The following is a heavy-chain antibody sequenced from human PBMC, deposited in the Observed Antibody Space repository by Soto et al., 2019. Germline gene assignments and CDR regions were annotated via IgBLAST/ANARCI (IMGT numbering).Heavy chain of an antibody. D-gene: IGHD6-13*01. CDR2: ISGSGGST. CDR1: GFTFSNYA. J-gene: IGHJ4*02. Sequence: GGSLRLSCAASGFTFSNYAMSWVRQAPGKGLEWVSSISGSGGSTNYADSVKGRFTISRDNSKNTLYLQMNSLRAEDTAVYYCAKRLAAAGGPFDYWGQGTLVTVSS. CDR3: AKRLAAAGGPFDY. V-gene: IGHV3-23*01.